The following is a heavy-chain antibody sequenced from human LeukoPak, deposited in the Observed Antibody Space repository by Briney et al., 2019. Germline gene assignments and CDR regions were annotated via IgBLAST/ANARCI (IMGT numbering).Heavy chain of an antibody. CDR3: ARLFCTNGVCAEGNFDY. V-gene: IGHV3-48*01. J-gene: IGHJ4*02. CDR2: ISSSSNII. D-gene: IGHD2-8*01. Sequence: GGSLRLSCAASGFTFSSFSVTWVRQAPGKGLEWVSYISSSSNIIYYADFVKGRFTISRDNAKNSLYLQMNSLRAEDTAVYYCARLFCTNGVCAEGNFDYWGQGTLVTVS. CDR1: GFTFSSFS.